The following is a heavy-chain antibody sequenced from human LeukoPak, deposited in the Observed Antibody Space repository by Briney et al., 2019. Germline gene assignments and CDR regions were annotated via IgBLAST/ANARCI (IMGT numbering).Heavy chain of an antibody. V-gene: IGHV3-23*01. Sequence: PGGSLRLSCAASGFTFRTYAMSWVRVRQAPGKGLEWVSTITGSGDRTYYTDSVKGRFTISRDNSKNTLYLQMNSLRAEDTAVFYCAKGPRSSSWYHFDNGGQGTLVTVSS. CDR2: ITGSGDRT. J-gene: IGHJ4*02. D-gene: IGHD6-13*01. CDR1: GFTFRTYA. CDR3: AKGPRSSSWYHFDN.